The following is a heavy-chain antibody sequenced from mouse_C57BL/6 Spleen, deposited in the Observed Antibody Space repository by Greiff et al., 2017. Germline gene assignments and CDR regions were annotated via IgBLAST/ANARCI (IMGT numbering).Heavy chain of an antibody. CDR2: IHPNSGST. CDR3: ARDYGSSYEGWYFDV. J-gene: IGHJ1*03. D-gene: IGHD1-1*01. CDR1: GYTFTSYW. Sequence: QVQLKEPGAELVKPGASVKLSCKASGYTFTSYWMHWVKQRPGQGLEWIGMIHPNSGSTNYNEKFKSKATLTVDKSSSTAYMQLSSLTSEDSAVYYCARDYGSSYEGWYFDVWGTGTTVTVSS. V-gene: IGHV1-64*01.